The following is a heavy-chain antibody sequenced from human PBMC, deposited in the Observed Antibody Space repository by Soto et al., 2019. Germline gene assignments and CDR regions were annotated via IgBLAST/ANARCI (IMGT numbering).Heavy chain of an antibody. CDR3: ARDRGGVGARVAFDV. J-gene: IGHJ3*01. CDR2: IYYAGNI. D-gene: IGHD1-26*01. CDR1: GGSISGYY. V-gene: IGHV4-59*01. Sequence: QVQLQESGPGLVKPSETLSLTCTVSGGSISGYYWSWIRQPPGKGLEWIGNIYYAGNIKYNPSLKSRVTMSVDTSKNQFSRNLGSMTAADTAVYYCARDRGGVGARVAFDVWGQGTMVTVSS.